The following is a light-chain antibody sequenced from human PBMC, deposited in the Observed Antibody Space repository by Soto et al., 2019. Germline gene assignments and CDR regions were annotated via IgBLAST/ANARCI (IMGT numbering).Light chain of an antibody. CDR3: QQYGSSRWT. J-gene: IGKJ1*01. V-gene: IGKV3-20*01. CDR1: QSVSSSY. Sequence: EMVLTQSPGTLSLSPGERATLSCRASQSVSSSYLAWYQQKPGQAPRLLIYGASSRATGIPDRFSGSGSGTDFTLTISRLEPEDFAVYDCQQYGSSRWTFGQGTKVDIK. CDR2: GAS.